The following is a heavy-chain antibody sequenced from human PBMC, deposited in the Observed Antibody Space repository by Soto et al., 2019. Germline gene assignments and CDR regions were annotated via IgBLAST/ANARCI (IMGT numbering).Heavy chain of an antibody. Sequence: GGSLRLSCVASGFTFDTYTLNWVRQAPGKGLEWVSAIGSSGSTYYADSVKGRFTISRDTPKKTLYLQMNSLRVEDTAKYYCAKGFRSLEWYSLAPFDYWGQGALVTVSS. CDR2: IGSSGST. CDR1: GFTFDTYT. J-gene: IGHJ4*02. V-gene: IGHV3-23*01. CDR3: AKGFRSLEWYSLAPFDY. D-gene: IGHD3-3*01.